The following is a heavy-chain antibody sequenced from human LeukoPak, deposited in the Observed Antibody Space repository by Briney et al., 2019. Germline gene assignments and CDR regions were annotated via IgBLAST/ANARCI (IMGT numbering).Heavy chain of an antibody. CDR1: GGSISSYY. Sequence: SETLSLTCTVSGGSISSYYWSWIRQPPGKGLEWIGYIYYSGSTNYNPSLKSRVTISVDTSKNQFSLKLSSVTAADAAVYYCARDRGTYFDYWGQGTLVTVSS. D-gene: IGHD1-26*01. V-gene: IGHV4-59*01. CDR3: ARDRGTYFDY. CDR2: IYYSGST. J-gene: IGHJ4*02.